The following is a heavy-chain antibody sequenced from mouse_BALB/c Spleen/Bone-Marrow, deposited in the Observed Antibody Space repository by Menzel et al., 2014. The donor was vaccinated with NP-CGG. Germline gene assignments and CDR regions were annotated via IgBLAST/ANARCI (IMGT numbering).Heavy chain of an antibody. D-gene: IGHD1-2*01. J-gene: IGHJ4*01. V-gene: IGHV14-3*02. CDR2: IDPANGNT. Sequence: EVKLVESGAELVKPGASVKLSCTVSGFNIRDTYMHWVEQRPEQGLEWNGRIDPANGNTKYDPKFQGKATITADTSSNTAYLQLSSLTSEDTAVYYCASATTATFCAMDYWGQGTSVTVSS. CDR1: GFNIRDTY. CDR3: ASATTATFCAMDY.